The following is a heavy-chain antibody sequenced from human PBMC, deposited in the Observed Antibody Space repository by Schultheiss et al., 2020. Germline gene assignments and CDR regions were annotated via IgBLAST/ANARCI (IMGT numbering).Heavy chain of an antibody. J-gene: IGHJ4*02. D-gene: IGHD3-3*01. Sequence: SETLSLTCTVSGGSISSGGYYWSWIRQHPGKGLEWIGYIYYSGSTYYNPSLKSRVTISVDTSKNQFSLKLSSVTAADTAVYYCARPLASGYYYGHWGQGTLVTVSS. CDR1: GGSISSGGYY. CDR2: IYYSGST. CDR3: ARPLASGYYYGH. V-gene: IGHV4-31*03.